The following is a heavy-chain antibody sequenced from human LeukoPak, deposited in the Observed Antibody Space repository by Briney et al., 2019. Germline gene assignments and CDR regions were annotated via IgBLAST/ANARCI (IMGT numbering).Heavy chain of an antibody. V-gene: IGHV1-2*02. CDR2: INPNSGGT. D-gene: IGHD3-3*01. CDR3: ATEGVWSGYSNWFDP. J-gene: IGHJ5*02. Sequence: ASVKVSCKASGYTFTGYYMHWVRQAPGQGLEWMGWINPNSGGTNYAQKFQGRVTMTEDTSTDTAYMELSSLRSEDTAVYYCATEGVWSGYSNWFDPWGQGTLVTVSS. CDR1: GYTFTGYY.